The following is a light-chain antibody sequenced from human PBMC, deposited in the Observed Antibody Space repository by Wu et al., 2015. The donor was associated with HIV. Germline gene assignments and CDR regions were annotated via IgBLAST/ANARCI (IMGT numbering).Light chain of an antibody. CDR2: KGY. CDR1: QYISDNY. CDR3: QQYRDSPTT. V-gene: IGKV3-20*01. J-gene: IGKJ5*01. Sequence: TQFPPLLSLSVGDTATLSCRASQYISDNYVAWYQQKVGQPPRLLIHKGYKRAAGVPDRFDASGSGTDFTLTIDRLEPEDFAVYFCQQYRDSPTTFGQGTRLENK.